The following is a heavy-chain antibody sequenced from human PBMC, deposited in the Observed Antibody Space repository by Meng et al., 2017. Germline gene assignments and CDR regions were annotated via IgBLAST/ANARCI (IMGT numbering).Heavy chain of an antibody. J-gene: IGHJ4*02. Sequence: AQPGQSGAEVKKPGASVKVTCKPSGYNFPDYNIHWVRRAPGQGLEWMGRINPKSGDTHYAQKFQARVTMTGDTSISTAYMELSGLRSDDTAMYYCARDEDISAAGKLFGDYWGQGTLVTVSS. CDR3: ARDEDISAAGKLFGDY. D-gene: IGHD6-25*01. CDR2: INPKSGDT. V-gene: IGHV1-2*06. CDR1: GYNFPDYN.